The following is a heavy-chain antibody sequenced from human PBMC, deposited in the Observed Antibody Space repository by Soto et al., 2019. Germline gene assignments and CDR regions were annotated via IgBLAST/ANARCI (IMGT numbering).Heavy chain of an antibody. CDR1: GYTFTSYG. Sequence: ASVKVSCKASGYTFTSYGISWVRQAPGQGLEWMGWISAYNGNTNYAQKLQGRVTMTTDTSTSTAYMELRSLRSDDTVVYYCARDRVAGYCSSTSCPEGWFDPWG. CDR3: ARDRVAGYCSSTSCPEGWFDP. V-gene: IGHV1-18*01. J-gene: IGHJ5*02. CDR2: ISAYNGNT. D-gene: IGHD2-2*01.